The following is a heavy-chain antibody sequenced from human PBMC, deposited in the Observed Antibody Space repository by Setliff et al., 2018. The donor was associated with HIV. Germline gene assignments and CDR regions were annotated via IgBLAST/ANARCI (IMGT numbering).Heavy chain of an antibody. CDR3: AKQRYYDGNDGFDV. CDR1: GFTFSTYA. D-gene: IGHD3-3*01. J-gene: IGHJ3*01. CDR2: ISGSGFA. Sequence: GGSLRLSCVASGFTFSTYAINWVRLPPGKGLEWVSSISGSGFAYYADSVKGRFIISRDNSKNTLFLQMDSLRAEDTALYYCAKQRYYDGNDGFDVWGQGAMVTVSS. V-gene: IGHV3-23*01.